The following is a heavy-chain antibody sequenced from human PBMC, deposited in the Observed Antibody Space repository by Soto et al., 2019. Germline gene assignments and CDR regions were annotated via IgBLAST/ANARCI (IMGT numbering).Heavy chain of an antibody. Sequence: ASVKVSCKASGYTFTGYYMHWVRQAPGQGLEWMGWINPNSGGTNYAQKFQGRVTMTRDTSISTAYMELSRLRSDDTAVYYCAGDPYGSGSYGLNWFDPWGQGTLVTVSS. CDR3: AGDPYGSGSYGLNWFDP. J-gene: IGHJ5*02. D-gene: IGHD3-10*01. CDR1: GYTFTGYY. CDR2: INPNSGGT. V-gene: IGHV1-2*02.